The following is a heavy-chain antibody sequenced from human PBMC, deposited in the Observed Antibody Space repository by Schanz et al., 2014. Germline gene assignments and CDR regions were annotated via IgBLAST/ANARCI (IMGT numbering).Heavy chain of an antibody. D-gene: IGHD3-3*01. V-gene: IGHV3-21*01. CDR2: ITGGSTTYT. Sequence: DVQLVDSGGGLVQPGGSLRLSCAASGFTVSNSYIHWVRQAPGQGLEWVSCITGGSTTYTYYADSVRGRFTISRDNAKSSVYLQMNSLRAEDTAVYYCARGVRIDYWGQGTLVTVSS. J-gene: IGHJ4*02. CDR1: GFTVSNSY. CDR3: ARGVRIDY.